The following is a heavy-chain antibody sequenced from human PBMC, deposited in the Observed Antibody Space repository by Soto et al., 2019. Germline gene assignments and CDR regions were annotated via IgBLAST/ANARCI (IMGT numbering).Heavy chain of an antibody. Sequence: QVQLVQSGAEVKEPGSSVKVSCKASGGGNLRDYRTTWVRRAPGQGLEWMGGIIPKLGSANYAQNFQGRVTVTGDESRNNVYLEMRSLRADDTAVYSCARGGDGYSFGAVYWGQGTPVTVSS. CDR1: GGGNLRDYR. CDR3: ARGGDGYSFGAVY. CDR2: IIPKLGSA. J-gene: IGHJ4*02. V-gene: IGHV1-69*01. D-gene: IGHD2-21*01.